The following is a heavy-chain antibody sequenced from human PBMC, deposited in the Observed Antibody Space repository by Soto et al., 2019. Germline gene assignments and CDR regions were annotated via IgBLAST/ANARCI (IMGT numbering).Heavy chain of an antibody. Sequence: GGSLRLSWAASGFTVISNYMSWVRQAPGKGLEWVSVIYSGGSTYYADSVKGRFTISRDNSKNTLYLQMNSLRAEDTAVYYCASEGPETVSFDYWVPGTLVTVSS. J-gene: IGHJ4*02. CDR1: GFTVISNY. V-gene: IGHV3-53*01. CDR2: IYSGGST. D-gene: IGHD1-1*01. CDR3: ASEGPETVSFDY.